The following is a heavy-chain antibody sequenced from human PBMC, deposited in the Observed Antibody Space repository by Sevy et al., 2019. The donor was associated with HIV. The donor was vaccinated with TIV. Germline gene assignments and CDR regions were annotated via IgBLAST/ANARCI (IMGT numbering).Heavy chain of an antibody. CDR1: GFSFSKYL. J-gene: IGHJ4*02. D-gene: IGHD3-9*01. CDR2: IKEDGSQK. CDR3: ARDPDILSGYPSHYFDY. V-gene: IGHV3-7*01. Sequence: GSLRLSCAASGFSFSKYLMSWVRQAPGKGLEWVANIKEDGSQKNYLESVKGRFTISRDNAKNLLYLQMNNLRADDTAVYYCARDPDILSGYPSHYFDYWGQGTLVTVSS.